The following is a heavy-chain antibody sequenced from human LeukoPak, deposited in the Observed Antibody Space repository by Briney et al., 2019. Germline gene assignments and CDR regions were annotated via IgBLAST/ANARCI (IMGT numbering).Heavy chain of an antibody. CDR3: ARDRNRFGSDP. CDR2: INPNSGGT. D-gene: IGHD3-16*02. CDR1: GYTFTGYY. V-gene: IGHV1-2*02. J-gene: IGHJ5*02. Sequence: ASVKVSFKASGYTFTGYYMHWVRQAPGQGLEWMGWINPNSGGTDYAQRFQGRVTMTRDTSISTAYMELNSLRSDDTAVYYCARDRNRFGSDPWGQGTLVTVSS.